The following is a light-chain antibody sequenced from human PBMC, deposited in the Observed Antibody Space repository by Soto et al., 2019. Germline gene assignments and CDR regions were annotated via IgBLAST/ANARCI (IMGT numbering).Light chain of an antibody. Sequence: DIVMTQSPDSLAVSLGERATINCKSSQSVLYSSNNKIYLSWYQQKPGQPPKLLIYWASTRESGVPDRFSGSGSGTDFTLTISSLQAEDVAVYYCQQYYATPYTFDQGTKLEIK. J-gene: IGKJ2*01. CDR2: WAS. CDR1: QSVLYSSNNKIY. V-gene: IGKV4-1*01. CDR3: QQYYATPYT.